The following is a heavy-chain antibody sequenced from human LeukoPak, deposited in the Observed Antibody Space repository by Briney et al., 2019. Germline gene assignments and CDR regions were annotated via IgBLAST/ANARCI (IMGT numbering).Heavy chain of an antibody. V-gene: IGHV4-59*12. D-gene: IGHD4-23*01. J-gene: IGHJ4*02. CDR3: AGDYGGSPFAIDY. CDR1: GGSISSDC. Sequence: SETLSLTCTVSGGSISSDCWSWIRQPPGKGLEWMGNIYYSWSANYNPSPTSRVPISVATSTTKFYLKLSPVSAAATAVYYCAGDYGGSPFAIDYCGQGPLATVSS. CDR2: IYYSWSA.